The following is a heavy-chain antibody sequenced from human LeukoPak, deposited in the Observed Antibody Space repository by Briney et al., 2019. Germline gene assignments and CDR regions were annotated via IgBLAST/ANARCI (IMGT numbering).Heavy chain of an antibody. CDR2: ITNNGRST. CDR3: ASTYSYDSSGYYPFDY. V-gene: IGHV3-64D*06. J-gene: IGHJ4*02. D-gene: IGHD3-22*01. CDR1: GFTFSRYA. Sequence: GGSLRLSCSASGFTFSRYAMHWVRQPPGQGLKYVSAITNNGRSTYYADSVKGRFTISRDNSKNTLYLQMSSLRAEDTALYYCASTYSYDSSGYYPFDYWGQGTLVTVPS.